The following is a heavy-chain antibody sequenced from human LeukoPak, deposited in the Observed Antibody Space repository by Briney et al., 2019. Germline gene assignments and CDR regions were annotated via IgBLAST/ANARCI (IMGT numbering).Heavy chain of an antibody. V-gene: IGHV3-21*01. CDR2: ISSSSSYI. J-gene: IGHJ4*02. CDR1: GFSFTNAW. CDR3: ARDSSQAAGGNYFDY. Sequence: PGGSLRLSCAASGFSFTNAWMSWVRQAPGKGLEWVSSISSSSSYIYYADSVKGRFTISRDNAKNSLYLQMNSLRAEDTAVYYCARDSSQAAGGNYFDYWGQGTLVTVSS. D-gene: IGHD6-13*01.